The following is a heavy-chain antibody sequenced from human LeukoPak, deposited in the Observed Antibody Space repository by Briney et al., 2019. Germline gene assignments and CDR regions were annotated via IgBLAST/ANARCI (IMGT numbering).Heavy chain of an antibody. J-gene: IGHJ4*02. D-gene: IGHD2-21*02. CDR1: GFTLRSYE. CDR3: ARELPREVTLDY. V-gene: IGHV3-74*01. Sequence: GGSLRLSCAASGFTLRSYEMHWVRHGPGTGLVWVSRINSDGSRTGYADSVKGRFTISRDNAKNTLYLQMNSLRAEDTAIYYCARELPREVTLDYWGQGTLVTVSS. CDR2: INSDGSRT.